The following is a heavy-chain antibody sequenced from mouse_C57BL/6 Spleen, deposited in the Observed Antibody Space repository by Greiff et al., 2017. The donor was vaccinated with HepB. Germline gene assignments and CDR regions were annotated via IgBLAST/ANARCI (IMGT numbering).Heavy chain of an antibody. CDR2: IYPGDGDT. J-gene: IGHJ4*01. CDR3: ANYGGYAMDY. CDR1: GYAFSSSW. V-gene: IGHV1-82*01. D-gene: IGHD2-4*01. Sequence: VQLQQSGPELVKPGASVKISCKASGYAFSSSWMNWVKQRPGKGLEWIGRIYPGDGDTNYNGKFKGKATLTADKSSSTAYMQLSSLTSEDSAVYFCANYGGYAMDYWGQGTSVTVSS.